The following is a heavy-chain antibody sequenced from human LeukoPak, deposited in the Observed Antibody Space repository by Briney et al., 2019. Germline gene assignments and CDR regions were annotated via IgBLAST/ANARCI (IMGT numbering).Heavy chain of an antibody. V-gene: IGHV3-23*01. J-gene: IGHJ4*02. Sequence: GGSLRLSCAASGFTFSSYAMSWVRQAPGKGLEWVSAISGSGDSTYYADSVKGRFTISRDNSKNTLYLQMNSLRAEDTAVYYCAKDQSYGSGSLPLPDYWGQGTLVTVSS. CDR3: AKDQSYGSGSLPLPDY. CDR1: GFTFSSYA. CDR2: ISGSGDST. D-gene: IGHD3-10*01.